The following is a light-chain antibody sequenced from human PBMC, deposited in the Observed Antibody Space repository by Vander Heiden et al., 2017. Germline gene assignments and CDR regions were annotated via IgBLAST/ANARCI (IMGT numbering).Light chain of an antibody. CDR1: TPNIGVNT. J-gene: IGLJ3*02. Sequence: QSVVTQPPSASGTPGQRVTIPCSGSTPNIGVNTVNWYQQLPGTAPQLLIYSDNQRPSGVPDRFSGSKSGTSASLAISGLQSEDEADYYCAVWDASLNGVVFGGGTKLTVL. V-gene: IGLV1-44*01. CDR3: AVWDASLNGVV. CDR2: SDN.